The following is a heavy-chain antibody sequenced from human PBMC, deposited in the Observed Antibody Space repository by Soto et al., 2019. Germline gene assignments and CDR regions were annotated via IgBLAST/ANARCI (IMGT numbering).Heavy chain of an antibody. CDR2: LYPGNSDT. V-gene: IGHV5-51*01. J-gene: IGHJ4*02. CDR1: GYSFTNYW. Sequence: GESLKISCQASGYSFTNYWIGWVRQVPGSGLEWVGILYPGNSDTRYRPSFQGQVTISADKSISTAYLQWSSLKASDTAIYYCARPPGSVTLFAYWGQGTPVTVSS. D-gene: IGHD2-15*01. CDR3: ARPPGSVTLFAY.